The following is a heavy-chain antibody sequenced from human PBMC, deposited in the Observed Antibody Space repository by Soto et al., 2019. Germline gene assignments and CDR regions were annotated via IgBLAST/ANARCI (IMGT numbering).Heavy chain of an antibody. CDR1: GYTFTNYP. Sequence: GASVKVSCKAAGYTFTNYPMHWVRQAPGQRLEWLGWINSGDGNTKCSPKFQGRVTLARDTSAGTIYMELSSLTLEDTAVYYCARGHFIGACYIAYWARGTLVPSPQ. CDR2: INSGDGNT. J-gene: IGHJ4*02. CDR3: ARGHFIGACYIAY. D-gene: IGHD2-21*02. V-gene: IGHV1-3*01.